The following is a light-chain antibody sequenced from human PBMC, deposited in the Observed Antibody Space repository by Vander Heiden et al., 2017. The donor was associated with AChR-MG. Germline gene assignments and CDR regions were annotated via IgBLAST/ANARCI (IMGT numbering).Light chain of an antibody. CDR3: QQRSNWPPIT. CDR1: QSVSSY. V-gene: IGKV3-11*01. J-gene: IGKJ5*01. CDR2: DAS. Sequence: IALTQSPATLSLSPGERATLSCRASQSVSSYLAWYQQKPGQAPRLLIYDASNRATGIPARFSGSGSGTDFTLTISSLEPEDFAVYYCQQRSNWPPITFGQGTRLGIK.